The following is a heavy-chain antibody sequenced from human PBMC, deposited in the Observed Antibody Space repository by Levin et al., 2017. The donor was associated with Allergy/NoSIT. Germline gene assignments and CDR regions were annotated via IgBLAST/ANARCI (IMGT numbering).Heavy chain of an antibody. V-gene: IGHV1-18*01. CDR2: INTYNGKT. Sequence: ASVKVSCKASGYTFTTYGISWVRQAPGEGLEWMGWINTYNGKTKYAQKLQGRVTMTTDTSTTTAYMELMSLTSDDTAMYYCARAWDYNNSGRNVPPDYWGQGTLVTVSS. D-gene: IGHD3-10*01. CDR1: GYTFTTYG. CDR3: ARAWDYNNSGRNVPPDY. J-gene: IGHJ4*02.